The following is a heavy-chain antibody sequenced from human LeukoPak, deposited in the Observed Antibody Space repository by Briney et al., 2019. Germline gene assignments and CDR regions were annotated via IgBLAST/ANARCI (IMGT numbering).Heavy chain of an antibody. CDR2: INSGGINT. Sequence: AASVKVSCKASGYTFTGYYMHWVRQAPGKGLVWVSRINSGGINTSYADSVKGRFTISRDNAKNTLNLQMNSLRAEDTAVYYCARDLGQYYDTSDNWFDPWGQGTLVTVSS. V-gene: IGHV3-74*01. J-gene: IGHJ5*02. D-gene: IGHD3-22*01. CDR3: ARDLGQYYDTSDNWFDP. CDR1: GYTFTGYY.